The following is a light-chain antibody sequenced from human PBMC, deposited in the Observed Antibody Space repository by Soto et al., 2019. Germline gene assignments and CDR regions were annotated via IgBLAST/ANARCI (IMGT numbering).Light chain of an antibody. J-gene: IGKJ1*01. V-gene: IGKV3-20*01. CDR2: GVS. CDR1: QSVNSRS. CDR3: QQYGSSHGT. Sequence: ENVLTQSPGSLSLSPGERATLSCRASQSVNSRSLAWYQQKPAQAPRLLIYGVSTRATGISDGFTGSGSGTDFTLTISRLEPEDFAVYYCQQYGSSHGTFGQGTKVDIK.